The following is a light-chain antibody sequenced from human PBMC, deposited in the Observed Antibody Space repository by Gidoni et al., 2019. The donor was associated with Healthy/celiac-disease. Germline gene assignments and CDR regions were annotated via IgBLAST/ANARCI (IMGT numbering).Light chain of an antibody. V-gene: IGKV1-5*03. CDR1: QSLSSW. J-gene: IGKJ1*01. CDR2: QAS. Sequence: DIKMTQSPSTLSASVGDRVTITCRASQSLSSWLAWYQQKPGKAHKLLIYQASSLESGVPSRFSGSGSGTEFTLPISSLQPDDFATYYCQQYNSYWTFGQGTKVEIK. CDR3: QQYNSYWT.